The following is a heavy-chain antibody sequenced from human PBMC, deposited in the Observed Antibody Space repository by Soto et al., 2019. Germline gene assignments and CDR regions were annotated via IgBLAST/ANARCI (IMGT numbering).Heavy chain of an antibody. Sequence: GGSLRLSCAASGFTFSSYAMSWVRQAPGKGLEWVSTVSVSGGTTYYADSVKGRFTISRDNPKNTLYLQMNSLRVEDTAAYYCAKGSTLFGVAPALAPSDYWGQGTLVTVSS. CDR2: VSVSGGTT. D-gene: IGHD3-3*01. CDR1: GFTFSSYA. V-gene: IGHV3-23*01. J-gene: IGHJ4*02. CDR3: AKGSTLFGVAPALAPSDY.